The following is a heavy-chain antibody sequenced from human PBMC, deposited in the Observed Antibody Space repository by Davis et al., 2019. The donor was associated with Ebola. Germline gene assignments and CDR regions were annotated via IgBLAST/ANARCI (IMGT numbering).Heavy chain of an antibody. D-gene: IGHD4-11*01. CDR1: GYSFTSYW. V-gene: IGHV5-51*01. CDR2: IYPGDSDT. J-gene: IGHJ6*02. Sequence: GESLKISCKGSGYSFTSYWIGWVRQMPGKGLEWMGIIYPGDSDTRYSPSFQGQVTISADKSISTAYLQWSSLKASDTAMYYCARSDYRNYYYYYGMEVWGQGTTVTVSS. CDR3: ARSDYRNYYYYYGMEV.